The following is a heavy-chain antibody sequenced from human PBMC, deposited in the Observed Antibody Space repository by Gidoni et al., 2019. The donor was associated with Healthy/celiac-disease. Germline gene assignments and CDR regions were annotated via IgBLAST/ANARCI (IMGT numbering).Heavy chain of an antibody. D-gene: IGHD1-1*01. J-gene: IGHJ6*02. V-gene: IGHV3-53*01. CDR3: ASLGLDRPPYYYYGMDV. Sequence: EVQLVESGGGLIQPGGSLRLSCAASGFTVRSNYMSWVRQAPGKGLEWVSVIYSGGSTYYADSVKGRFTISRDNSKNTLYLQMNSLRAEDTAVYYCASLGLDRPPYYYYGMDVWGQGTTVTVSS. CDR2: IYSGGST. CDR1: GFTVRSNY.